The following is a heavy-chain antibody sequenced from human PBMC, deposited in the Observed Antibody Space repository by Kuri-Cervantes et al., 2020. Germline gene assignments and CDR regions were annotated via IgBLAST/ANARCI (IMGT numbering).Heavy chain of an antibody. Sequence: ASVKVSCKVSGYTLTELSMHWVRQAPGKGLEWMGGFDPEDGETIYAQKFQGRVTMTEDTSTDTAYMELSSLRSEDTAVYYCATRAPYIAVVPAAANAFDIWGQGTMVTVSS. CDR2: FDPEDGET. J-gene: IGHJ3*02. CDR1: GYTLTELS. CDR3: ATRAPYIAVVPAAANAFDI. V-gene: IGHV1-24*01. D-gene: IGHD2-2*01.